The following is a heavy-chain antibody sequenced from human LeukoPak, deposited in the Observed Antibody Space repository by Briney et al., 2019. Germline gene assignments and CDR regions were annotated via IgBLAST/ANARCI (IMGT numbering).Heavy chain of an antibody. V-gene: IGHV4-59*12. D-gene: IGHD6-6*01. Sequence: SETLSLTCTVTGGSISSYYWSWIRQPPGKGLEWIGYIYYTGSTNYNPSLKSRVTISEDTSKHQFSLKLSSVTAADTAVYYCARGQYSSSPVFDFWGQGTLVTVSS. CDR3: ARGQYSSSPVFDF. CDR1: GGSISSYY. J-gene: IGHJ4*02. CDR2: IYYTGST.